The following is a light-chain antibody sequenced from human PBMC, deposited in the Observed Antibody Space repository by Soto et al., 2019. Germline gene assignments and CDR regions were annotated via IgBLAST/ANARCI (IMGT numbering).Light chain of an antibody. V-gene: IGLV2-14*01. CDR1: SSDVGGYNF. Sequence: QSALTQSASVSGSPGQSITISCTGTSSDVGGYNFISWYQQHPGKAPKLMIYEVSNRPSGVSIRFSGSKSGNTASLTISGLHADDEADYYCSSFTSSSTPNWVFGGGTQLTVL. CDR3: SSFTSSSTPNWV. CDR2: EVS. J-gene: IGLJ3*02.